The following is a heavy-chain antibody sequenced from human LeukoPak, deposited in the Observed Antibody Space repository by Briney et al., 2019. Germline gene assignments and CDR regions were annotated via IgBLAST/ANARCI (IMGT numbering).Heavy chain of an antibody. Sequence: GGSLRLSCAASGLTFSSYSMNWVRQAPGKGLEWVSYISSSTSTIYYADSVKGRFTISRDNAKNSLYLQMNSLRAEDTAVYYCASRIAVAGTGVFDHWGQGTLVTVSS. D-gene: IGHD6-19*01. CDR2: ISSSTSTI. CDR3: ASRIAVAGTGVFDH. V-gene: IGHV3-48*04. CDR1: GLTFSSYS. J-gene: IGHJ4*02.